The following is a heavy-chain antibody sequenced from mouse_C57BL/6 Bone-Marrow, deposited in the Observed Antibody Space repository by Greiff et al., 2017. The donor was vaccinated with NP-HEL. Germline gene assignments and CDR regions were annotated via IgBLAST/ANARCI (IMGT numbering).Heavy chain of an antibody. CDR1: GYTFTSYW. J-gene: IGHJ3*01. Sequence: VKLMESGAELAKPGASVKLSCKASGYTFTSYWMHWVKQRPGQGLEWIGYINPSSGYTKYNQKFKDKATLTADKSSRPAYMQLSSLTYEDSAVYYCARYLDSSGWFAYWGQGTLVTVSA. D-gene: IGHD3-2*01. CDR3: ARYLDSSGWFAY. CDR2: INPSSGYT. V-gene: IGHV1-7*01.